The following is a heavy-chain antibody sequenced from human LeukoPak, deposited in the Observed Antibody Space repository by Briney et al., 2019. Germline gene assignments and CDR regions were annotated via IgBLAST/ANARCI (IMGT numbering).Heavy chain of an antibody. CDR1: EFTFFTYS. Sequence: GGSLRLSCAASEFTFFTYSMSWVRQAPGKGLEWVANIKQDGSEKYYVDSVKGRFTISRDNAKNTLYLRMNSLKTEDTAVYYCTRGRGYSYGWIGEKLLDYWGQGTLVTVSS. CDR2: IKQDGSEK. D-gene: IGHD5-18*01. CDR3: TRGRGYSYGWIGEKLLDY. V-gene: IGHV3-7*01. J-gene: IGHJ4*02.